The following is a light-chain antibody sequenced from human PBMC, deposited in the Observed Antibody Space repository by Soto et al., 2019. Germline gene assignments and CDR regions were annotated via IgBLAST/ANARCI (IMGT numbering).Light chain of an antibody. CDR3: QQYNTWPPWT. Sequence: VVMTQSPATVSVSPGETVTLSCRASQSVRSDVAWYQQRPGQAPRLLIFSASSRVADVPARFSGSGSGTDFTLTISSLQSEDFAVYHCQQYNTWPPWTFGQGTKVE. J-gene: IGKJ1*01. CDR2: SAS. V-gene: IGKV3-15*01. CDR1: QSVRSD.